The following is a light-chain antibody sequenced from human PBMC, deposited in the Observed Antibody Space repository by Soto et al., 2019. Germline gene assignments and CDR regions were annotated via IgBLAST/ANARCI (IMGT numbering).Light chain of an antibody. Sequence: QSALTQPPSVSGAPGQRVTIPCTGSSSNIGSYYDVHWYQQLPGTVPKLLIYGDNNRPSGVPDRFSGSKSGTSASLAITELQAEDEADYYCQSYDSSLSHVVFGGGTKLTVL. CDR3: QSYDSSLSHVV. CDR1: SSNIGSYYD. CDR2: GDN. V-gene: IGLV1-40*01. J-gene: IGLJ2*01.